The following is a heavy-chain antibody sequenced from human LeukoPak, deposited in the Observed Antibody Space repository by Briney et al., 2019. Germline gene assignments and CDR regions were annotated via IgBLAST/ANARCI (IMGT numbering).Heavy chain of an antibody. V-gene: IGHV1-2*02. CDR3: ARAYYGDYEPHFDY. J-gene: IGHJ4*02. Sequence: ASVEVSCKASGYTFTGYYMHWVRQAPGQGLEWMGWINPNSGGTNYAQKFQGRVTMTRDTSISTAYMELSRLRSDDTAVYYCARAYYGDYEPHFDYWGQGTLVTVSS. D-gene: IGHD4-17*01. CDR2: INPNSGGT. CDR1: GYTFTGYY.